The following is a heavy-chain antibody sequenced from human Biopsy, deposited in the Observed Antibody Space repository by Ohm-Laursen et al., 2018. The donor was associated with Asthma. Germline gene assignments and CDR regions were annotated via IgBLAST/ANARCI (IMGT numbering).Heavy chain of an antibody. CDR1: GFNFHNYG. CDR3: AKDRVAGRSYYFDY. CDR2: ILFDGRKI. D-gene: IGHD6-13*01. J-gene: IGHJ4*02. Sequence: SSLRLSCAASGFNFHNYGMNWVRRAPGKGLEWVAQILFDGRKINYPDSVKGRFTISRDNSKNMAYLQMNSLRPEDTAVYYCAKDRVAGRSYYFDYWGQGTLVTVPS. V-gene: IGHV3-30*18.